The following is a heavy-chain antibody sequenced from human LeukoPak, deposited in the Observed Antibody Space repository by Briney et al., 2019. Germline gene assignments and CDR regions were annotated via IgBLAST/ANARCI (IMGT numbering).Heavy chain of an antibody. J-gene: IGHJ5*02. D-gene: IGHD2-15*01. CDR2: INHSGST. CDR3: ARGSSVVVVAATKLGLDKWFDP. Sequence: SETLSLTCAVYGGSFSGYYWSWIRQPPGRGLEWIGEINHSGSTNYNPSLKSRVTISVDTSKNQFSLKLSSVTAADTAVYYCARGSSVVVVAATKLGLDKWFDPWGQGTLVTVSS. V-gene: IGHV4-34*01. CDR1: GGSFSGYY.